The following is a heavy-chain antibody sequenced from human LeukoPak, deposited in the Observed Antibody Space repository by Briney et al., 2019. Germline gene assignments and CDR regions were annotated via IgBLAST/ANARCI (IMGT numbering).Heavy chain of an antibody. D-gene: IGHD3-9*01. CDR3: AREGFDWLYVPPRHNWFDP. CDR1: GVTFSSYA. CDR2: IIPILGIA. V-gene: IGHV1-69*04. J-gene: IGHJ5*02. Sequence: ASVKVSCKASGVTFSSYAISWVRRAPGQGLEWMGRIIPILGIANYAQKFQGRVTITADKSTSTAYMELSSLRSEDTAVYYCAREGFDWLYVPPRHNWFDPWGQGTLVTVSS.